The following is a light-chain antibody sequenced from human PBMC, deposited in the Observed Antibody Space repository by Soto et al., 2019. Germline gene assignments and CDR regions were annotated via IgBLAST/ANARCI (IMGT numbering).Light chain of an antibody. V-gene: IGKV3-15*01. CDR1: QSVSSN. Sequence: IVMPQSPPTLSVSPGERATLSCMASQSVSSNLAWYQHRPGQAPRLLIYGASTRATGVPARFSGSGSGTDYTVSISSLQSEDFAVYYCQQYNNWPLTFGGGTKVDIK. J-gene: IGKJ4*01. CDR3: QQYNNWPLT. CDR2: GAS.